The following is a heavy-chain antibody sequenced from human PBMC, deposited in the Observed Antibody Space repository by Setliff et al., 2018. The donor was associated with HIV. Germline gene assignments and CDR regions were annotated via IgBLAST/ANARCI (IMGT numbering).Heavy chain of an antibody. V-gene: IGHV3-15*07. CDR1: GFTFSSAW. CDR2: VKSKAAGGTT. J-gene: IGHJ1*01. CDR3: ARDHGMWDYGGNSLLREYFQQ. Sequence: GGSLRLSCAASGFTFSSAWLNWVRQAPGKGLEWVGRVKSKAAGGTTDYAAPVKGRFTISRDDSKNTLYLQMNSLKTEDTAVYYCARDHGMWDYGGNSLLREYFQQWGQGTLVTVSS. D-gene: IGHD4-17*01.